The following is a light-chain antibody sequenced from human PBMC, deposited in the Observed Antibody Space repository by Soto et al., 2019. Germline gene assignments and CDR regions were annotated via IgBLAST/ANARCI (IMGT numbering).Light chain of an antibody. CDR3: CSYAGRYTYV. CDR1: SSDVGGYNY. CDR2: DVT. Sequence: QSALTQPRSVSGSPVQSVTISCSGTSSDVGGYNYVSWYQQRPGKAPKLMIYDVTKWPSGVPDRFSGSKSGNTASLTISGLQAEDEADYYCCSYAGRYTYVFGTGTKVTVL. J-gene: IGLJ1*01. V-gene: IGLV2-11*01.